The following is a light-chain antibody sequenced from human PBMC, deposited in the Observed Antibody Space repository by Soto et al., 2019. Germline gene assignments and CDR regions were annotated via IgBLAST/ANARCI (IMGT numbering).Light chain of an antibody. J-gene: IGKJ1*01. CDR3: QQAGSSPPT. V-gene: IGKV3-20*01. Sequence: IVLPESPGTLSLSPGERTTLSCRASQSISRYLAWYQQKPGQGPRLLIYGASSRATGTPDRFSGSGSGTDFTLTINRLEPEDFAMYYCQQAGSSPPTFGQGTKVDIK. CDR2: GAS. CDR1: QSISRY.